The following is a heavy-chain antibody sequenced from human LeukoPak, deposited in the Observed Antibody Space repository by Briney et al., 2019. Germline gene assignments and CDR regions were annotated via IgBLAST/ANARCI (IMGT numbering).Heavy chain of an antibody. Sequence: GGSLRLSCAASGFTFSNYGMHWVRQAPGKGLEWVAVISYDGSNKYYADSVKGRFTISRDSSKNTLYLQMNSLRAEDTAVYYCTKDSRRRKTYYYDSSALYFFDYWGQGTLVTVSS. CDR3: TKDSRRRKTYYYDSSALYFFDY. V-gene: IGHV3-30*18. D-gene: IGHD3-22*01. J-gene: IGHJ4*02. CDR2: ISYDGSNK. CDR1: GFTFSNYG.